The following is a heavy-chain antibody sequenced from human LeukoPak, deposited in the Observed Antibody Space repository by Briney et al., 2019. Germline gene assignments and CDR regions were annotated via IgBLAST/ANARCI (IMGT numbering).Heavy chain of an antibody. D-gene: IGHD1-26*01. CDR1: GGTFSSYA. CDR3: ARDSGSYYRRWYFDL. Sequence: GASVKVSCKASGGTFSSYAISWVRQAPGQGLEWMGRIIPIFGIANYAQKFQGRVTITADKSTSTAYMELSSLRSEDTAVYYCARDSGSYYRRWYFDLWGRGTLVTVSS. J-gene: IGHJ2*01. CDR2: IIPIFGIA. V-gene: IGHV1-69*04.